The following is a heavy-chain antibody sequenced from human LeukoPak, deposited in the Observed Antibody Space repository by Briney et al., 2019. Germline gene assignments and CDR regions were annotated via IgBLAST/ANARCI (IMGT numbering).Heavy chain of an antibody. CDR1: GFTFDNYA. CDR2: ISGSGGST. CDR3: ARDRGSYAVDY. J-gene: IGHJ4*02. D-gene: IGHD1-26*01. V-gene: IGHV3-23*01. Sequence: GGSLRLSCAASGFTFDNYAISWVRQAPGKGLEWVSGISGSGGSTYYADSVKGRFTISRDNSKNTLYLQMNSLRAEDTAVYYCARDRGSYAVDYWGQGTLVTVSS.